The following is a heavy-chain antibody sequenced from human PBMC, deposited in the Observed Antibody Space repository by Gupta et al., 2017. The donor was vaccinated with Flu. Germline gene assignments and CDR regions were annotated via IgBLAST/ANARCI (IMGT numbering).Heavy chain of an antibody. D-gene: IGHD1-26*01. J-gene: IGHJ4*02. Sequence: YWSWIRQPPGKGLEWIGEINHSGSTNYNPSLKSRVTISVDTSKNQFSLKLSSVTAADTAVYYCARGRGSYGYWGQGTLVTVSS. V-gene: IGHV4-34*01. CDR2: INHSGST. CDR3: ARGRGSYGY. CDR1: Y.